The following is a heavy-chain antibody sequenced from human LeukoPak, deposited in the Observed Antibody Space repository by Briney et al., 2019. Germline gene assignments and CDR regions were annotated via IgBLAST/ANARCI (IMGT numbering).Heavy chain of an antibody. D-gene: IGHD3-10*01. V-gene: IGHV3-7*01. CDR1: GFTFSTYW. CDR2: TREDGSEK. Sequence: GGSLRLSCTASGFTFSTYWMSWVRQAPGKGLEWVANTREDGSEKYYVDSVKGRFTISRDNAKNSLYLQMNSLRAEDAAVYYCARELAGHYYGSGSSFDYWGQGTLVTVSS. CDR3: ARELAGHYYGSGSSFDY. J-gene: IGHJ4*02.